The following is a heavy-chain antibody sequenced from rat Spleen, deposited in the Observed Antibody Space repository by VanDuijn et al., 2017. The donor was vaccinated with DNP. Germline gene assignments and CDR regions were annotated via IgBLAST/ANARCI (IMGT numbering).Heavy chain of an antibody. J-gene: IGHJ4*01. V-gene: IGHV5-19*01. D-gene: IGHD1-1*01. Sequence: EVQLVESGGGLVQPGRSLKLSCAASGFTFSNYGMHWIRQAPTKGLEWVASISPSGGNTYYRDSVKGRFMISRDDTKNTLSLQMDSLRSEDTATYYCTRIGDLHNGGDGDALDAWGQGTSVTVSS. CDR3: TRIGDLHNGGDGDALDA. CDR1: GFTFSNYG. CDR2: ISPSGGNT.